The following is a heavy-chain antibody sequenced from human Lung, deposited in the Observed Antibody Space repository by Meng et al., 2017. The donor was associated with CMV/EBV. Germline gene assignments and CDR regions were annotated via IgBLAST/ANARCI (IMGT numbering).Heavy chain of an antibody. J-gene: IGHJ6*02. CDR3: ARDPRPGAYYFGMDV. CDR1: GFSFSDYY. V-gene: IGHV3-11*04. Sequence: GGSLRLXCAASGFSFSDYYMSWIRQAPGKGLEWVSYISSTGSSIYYADSVKGRFTISRDNAKNSLYLQMNSLRAEDTAMYYCARDPRPGAYYFGMDVWDQGXTVTVSS. D-gene: IGHD6-6*01. CDR2: ISSTGSSI.